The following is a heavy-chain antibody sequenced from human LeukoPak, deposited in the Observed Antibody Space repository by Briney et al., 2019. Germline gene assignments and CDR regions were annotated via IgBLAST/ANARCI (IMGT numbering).Heavy chain of an antibody. Sequence: SETLSLTCAVYGGSFSGYYWSWIRQPPGKGLEWIGEINHSGSTNYNPSLKSRVTISVDTSKNQFSLKLSSVTAADTAVYYCARVGDSYGYGGHYDCWGQGTLVTVSS. V-gene: IGHV4-34*01. D-gene: IGHD5-18*01. CDR1: GGSFSGYY. CDR3: ARVGDSYGYGGHYDC. J-gene: IGHJ4*02. CDR2: INHSGST.